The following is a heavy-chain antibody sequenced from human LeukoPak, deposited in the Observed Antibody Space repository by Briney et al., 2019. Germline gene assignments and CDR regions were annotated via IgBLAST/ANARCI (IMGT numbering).Heavy chain of an antibody. Sequence: PSETLSLTCTVSGGSISSSSYYWDWTRQPPRKGLEWLGSIYYTGRTYYNPSLKSRVTISVDMSKNQFSLRLNSVTAADTAVFTCARRISPVPGYCSSGSCYSYWYFDLWGRGTRVTVSS. D-gene: IGHD2-15*01. V-gene: IGHV4-39*01. CDR3: ARRISPVPGYCSSGSCYSYWYFDL. CDR1: GGSISSSSYY. J-gene: IGHJ2*01. CDR2: IYYTGRT.